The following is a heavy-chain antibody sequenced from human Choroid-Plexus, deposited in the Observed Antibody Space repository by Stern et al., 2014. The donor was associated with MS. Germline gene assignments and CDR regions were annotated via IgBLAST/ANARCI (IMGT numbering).Heavy chain of an antibody. CDR2: VPYDGSNK. V-gene: IGHV3-30*18. CDR3: AKDRHYLTYFFDH. J-gene: IGHJ5*02. D-gene: IGHD2/OR15-2a*01. Sequence: QVQLVESGGGVVQPGRPLRLSCVASGFTFGSCAMHWVRQAPGKGLEWVAGVPYDGSNKYYADSVKGRFTISRDNSQNTLYMQMSSLRPEDTAVYYCAKDRHYLTYFFDHWGQGSLVTVSS. CDR1: GFTFGSCA.